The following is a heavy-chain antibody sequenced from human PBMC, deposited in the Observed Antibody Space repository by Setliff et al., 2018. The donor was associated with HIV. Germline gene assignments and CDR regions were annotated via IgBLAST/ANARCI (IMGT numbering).Heavy chain of an antibody. Sequence: SETLSLTCAVYGGSFSGYYWSWIRQPPGKGLEWIGEINHDRTTNYNPSLKSRVTISVDTSKNQFSLTLNSVTAADTAVYYCARGSRQLTIFGVVFKTNYYFMDVWGKGTAVSVSS. V-gene: IGHV4-34*01. CDR1: GGSFSGYY. CDR3: ARGSRQLTIFGVVFKTNYYFMDV. CDR2: INHDRTT. D-gene: IGHD3-3*01. J-gene: IGHJ6*03.